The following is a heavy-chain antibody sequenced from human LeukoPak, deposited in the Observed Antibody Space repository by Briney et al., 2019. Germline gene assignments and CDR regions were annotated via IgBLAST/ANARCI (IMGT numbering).Heavy chain of an antibody. Sequence: GGSLRLSCAASGFTFSNYAMSWVRQAPGKGLEWVSDISSSGGSTYYADSVKGRFTISRDNSKNTLYLQMNSLRAEDTAVYYCAKHWDSSSWYGYFQHWGQGTLVTVSS. CDR1: GFTFSNYA. CDR3: AKHWDSSSWYGYFQH. V-gene: IGHV3-23*01. CDR2: ISSSGGST. J-gene: IGHJ1*01. D-gene: IGHD6-13*01.